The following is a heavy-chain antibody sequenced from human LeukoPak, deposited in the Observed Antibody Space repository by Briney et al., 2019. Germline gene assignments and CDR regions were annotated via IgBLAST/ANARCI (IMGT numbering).Heavy chain of an antibody. J-gene: IGHJ3*02. CDR2: ISWNSGSI. CDR1: GFTFNSYA. D-gene: IGHD4-23*01. CDR3: AKDNDYGGNSGAFDI. V-gene: IGHV3-9*01. Sequence: GGSLRLSCAASGFTFNSYAMSWVRQAPGKGLEWVSGISWNSGSIGYADSVKGRFTISRDNAKNSLYLQMNSLRAEDTALYYCAKDNDYGGNSGAFDIWGQGTMVTVSS.